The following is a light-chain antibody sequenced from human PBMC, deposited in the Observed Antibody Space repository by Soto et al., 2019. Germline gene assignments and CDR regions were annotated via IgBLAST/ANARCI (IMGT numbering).Light chain of an antibody. CDR2: GAS. Sequence: ETLMTQSPATLSASPGERVTLSCRASQNINFNLAWYQQKPGQAPSVLIYGASSRASGIPDRFSGSGSGTDFTLTISRLEHDDFAFYYCQQYHNWPPLTFVGGTRVEIK. J-gene: IGKJ4*01. CDR3: QQYHNWPPLT. V-gene: IGKV3D-15*01. CDR1: QNINFN.